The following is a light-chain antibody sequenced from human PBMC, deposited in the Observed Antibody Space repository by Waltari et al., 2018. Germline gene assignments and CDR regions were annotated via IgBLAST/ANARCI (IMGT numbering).Light chain of an antibody. J-gene: IGLJ2*01. CDR1: SSDVGGYNY. CDR3: SSYTSSSVV. CDR2: DVS. V-gene: IGLV2-14*01. Sequence: QSALTQPASVSGSPGQSITISCTGTSSDVGGYNYVPWYQPHPGKAPKPMIYDVSKRPSGVSNRFSGSKSGNTASLTISGLQAEDEADYYCSSYTSSSVVFGGGTKLTVL.